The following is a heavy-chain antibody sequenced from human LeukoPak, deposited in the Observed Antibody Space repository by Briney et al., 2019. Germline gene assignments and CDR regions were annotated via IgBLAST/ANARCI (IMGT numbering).Heavy chain of an antibody. V-gene: IGHV5-51*01. CDR2: IYPSDSDT. J-gene: IGHJ4*02. CDR1: GYRLTSYW. D-gene: IGHD2-2*01. CDR3: ARNVGPAASFDY. Sequence: GESLKISCQGSGYRLTSYWIAWVRQMPGKGLEWMGIIYPSDSDTKYSPSFQGQVTISADKSISTVYLQWSSLKASDTAMYYCARNVGPAASFDYWGQGTLVTVSS.